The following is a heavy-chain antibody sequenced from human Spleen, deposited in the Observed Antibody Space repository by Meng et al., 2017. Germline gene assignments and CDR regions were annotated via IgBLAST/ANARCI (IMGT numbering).Heavy chain of an antibody. D-gene: IGHD2-2*01. CDR3: ARKAGNCISTTCYSLDY. Sequence: SVKVSCKALGGIFSNYVIGWVRQAPGQGLEWMGGINAVFGTTNYAQKFQGRVTITTDESTSTVYMELARLTSEDTAVYFCARKAGNCISTTCYSLDYWGQGTLVTVSS. CDR2: INAVFGTT. CDR1: GGIFSNYV. J-gene: IGHJ4*02. V-gene: IGHV1-69*05.